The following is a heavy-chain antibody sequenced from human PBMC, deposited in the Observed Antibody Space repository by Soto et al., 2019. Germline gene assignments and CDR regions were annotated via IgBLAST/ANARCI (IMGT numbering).Heavy chain of an antibody. CDR2: IYYSGST. Sequence: SETLSLTCTVSGGSISGSSYFWGWIRQPPGKGLEWIGSIYYSGSTNYNPSLKSRVTTSEDTSKNQFSLKLSSVTAADTAVYYCARQSSTSMSSRYFDSWGQGTLVTSPQ. CDR3: ARQSSTSMSSRYFDS. CDR1: GGSISGSSYF. J-gene: IGHJ4*02. D-gene: IGHD5-12*01. V-gene: IGHV4-39*01.